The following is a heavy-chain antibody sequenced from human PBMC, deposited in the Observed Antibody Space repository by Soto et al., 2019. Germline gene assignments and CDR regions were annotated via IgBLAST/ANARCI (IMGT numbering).Heavy chain of an antibody. Sequence: EVQLVESGGDLVQPGGSLRLSCAASGFTVSNNYMSWVRQAPGKGLEWVSVIYTGGYTNYADSVKGRFTISRDSSTNTLYLQMDSLRAEDTAVYYCAREAIIVIAATEYYFDSWGQGTLVTVSS. CDR1: GFTVSNNY. CDR2: IYTGGYT. J-gene: IGHJ4*02. D-gene: IGHD3-22*01. V-gene: IGHV3-66*01. CDR3: AREAIIVIAATEYYFDS.